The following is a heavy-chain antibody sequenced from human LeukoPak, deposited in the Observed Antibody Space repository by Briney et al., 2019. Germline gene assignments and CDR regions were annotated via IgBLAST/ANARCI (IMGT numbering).Heavy chain of an antibody. Sequence: PSETLSLTCTVSGGSISSSSYYWGWIRQPPGKGLEWIGSIYYSGSTYYNPSLKSRVTISVDTSKNHFSLKLSSVTAADTAVYYCARDKSGEELRYFDYWGQGTLVTVSS. D-gene: IGHD3-10*01. CDR2: IYYSGST. CDR3: ARDKSGEELRYFDY. CDR1: GGSISSSSYY. V-gene: IGHV4-39*07. J-gene: IGHJ4*02.